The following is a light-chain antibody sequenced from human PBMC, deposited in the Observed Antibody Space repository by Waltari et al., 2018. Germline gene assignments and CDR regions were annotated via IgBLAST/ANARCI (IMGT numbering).Light chain of an antibody. CDR2: AAS. CDR3: QQSDSTPWT. J-gene: IGKJ1*01. Sequence: DIQTTQSPSSLSASVVDSVTITCRASQRIDSYLNWYQQKPGIAPKLLIYAASSLQTGVPSRFSGSGSGTDFTLTISSLQPEDFATYSCQQSDSTPWTFGQGTKVEI. V-gene: IGKV1-39*01. CDR1: QRIDSY.